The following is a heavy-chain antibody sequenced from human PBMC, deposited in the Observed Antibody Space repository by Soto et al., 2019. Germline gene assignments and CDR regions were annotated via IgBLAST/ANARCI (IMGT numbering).Heavy chain of an antibody. CDR3: ATGFEL. Sequence: EVQLVESGGGLVQPGGSLRVSCAASGFTLRSHRIHWVRQAPGKGLEWVSRIDTDGGGTSYADSVKGRFTISTDNAKNTVDLQMNGLRAEDTAVYYCATGFELWGQGTLVTVSS. J-gene: IGHJ5*02. V-gene: IGHV3-74*01. CDR1: GFTLRSHR. CDR2: IDTDGGGT.